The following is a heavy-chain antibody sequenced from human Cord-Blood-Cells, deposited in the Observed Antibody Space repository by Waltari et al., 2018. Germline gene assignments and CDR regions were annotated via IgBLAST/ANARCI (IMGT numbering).Heavy chain of an antibody. J-gene: IGHJ4*02. V-gene: IGHV3-49*04. Sequence: LVQPGRSLRLSCTASGFTFGDYAMRWVRQAPGKGLEWVGFIRSKAYGGTTEYAASVKGRCTISRDDSKSIAYLQMNSLKTEDTAVYYCTRDRGKSIAAPGEFDYWGQGTLVTVSS. CDR1: GFTFGDYA. CDR2: IRSKAYGGTT. CDR3: TRDRGKSIAAPGEFDY. D-gene: IGHD6-6*01.